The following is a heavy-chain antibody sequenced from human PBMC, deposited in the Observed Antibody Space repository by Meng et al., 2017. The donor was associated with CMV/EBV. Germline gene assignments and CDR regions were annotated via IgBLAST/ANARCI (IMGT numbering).Heavy chain of an antibody. J-gene: IGHJ6*02. CDR1: GFTFGDYL. CDR3: ARNLGARTPRDAMDV. V-gene: IGHV3-49*04. CDR2: IRSIPYGGSA. D-gene: IGHD6-6*01. Sequence: GGSLRLSCTSSGFTFGDYLMSWVRQAPGKGLEWVGFIRSIPYGGSAEYAASVRNRFTISRDDSKSIAYLQMNSLRAEDTAIYYCARNLGARTPRDAMDVWGQGTTVTVSS.